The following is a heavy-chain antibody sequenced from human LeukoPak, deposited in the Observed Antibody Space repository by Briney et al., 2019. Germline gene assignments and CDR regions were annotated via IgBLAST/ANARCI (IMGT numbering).Heavy chain of an antibody. J-gene: IGHJ3*02. CDR1: GFTFSSYS. D-gene: IGHD3-3*01. V-gene: IGHV3-21*01. CDR2: ISSSSSYI. CDR3: ARKYYDFWSGNDAFDI. Sequence: PGGSLRLSCAASGFTFSSYSMNWVRQAPGKGLEWVSSISSSSSYIYYADSVKGRFTISRDNAKNSLYLQMNSLRAEDTAVYYCARKYYDFWSGNDAFDIWGQGTMVTVSS.